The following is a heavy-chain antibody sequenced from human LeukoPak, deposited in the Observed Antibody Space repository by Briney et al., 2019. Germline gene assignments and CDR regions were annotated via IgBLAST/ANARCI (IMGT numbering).Heavy chain of an antibody. J-gene: IGHJ4*02. CDR1: RGTFGSYA. CDR3: ARVSDILTGSRYDYYFDY. D-gene: IGHD3-9*01. Sequence: SVKVSCKASRGTFGSYAISWVRQAPGQGLEWMGRIIPIFGTANYAQKFQGRVTITTDESTSTAYMELSSLRSEDTAVYYCARVSDILTGSRYDYYFDYWGQGTLVTVSS. V-gene: IGHV1-69*05. CDR2: IIPIFGTA.